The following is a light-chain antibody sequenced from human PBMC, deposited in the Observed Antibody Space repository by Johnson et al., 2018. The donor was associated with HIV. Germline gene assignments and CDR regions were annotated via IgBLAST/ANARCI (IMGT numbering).Light chain of an antibody. Sequence: QPVLTQPPSVSAAPGQRVNISCSGHSSNIENYFVSWYQQLPGAAPRLLIYENNKRPSGIPDRFSGSKSGTSATLGITGLQTGDEADYYCGTWDNSLSANVFGTGTKVTVL. CDR1: SSNIENYF. CDR3: GTWDNSLSANV. V-gene: IGLV1-51*02. CDR2: ENN. J-gene: IGLJ1*01.